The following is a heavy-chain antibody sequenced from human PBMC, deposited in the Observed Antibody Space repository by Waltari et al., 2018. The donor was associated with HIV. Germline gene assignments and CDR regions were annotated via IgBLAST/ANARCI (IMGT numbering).Heavy chain of an antibody. D-gene: IGHD1-26*01. Sequence: QVTLRESGPALVKPTQTLTLTCTFSGFSLATNGMCVNWIRQPPGKALEWLALIDWDDDKYYNASLRTRLTISRDTSKNRVVLTMTDMDPMDTATFYCARMFSGTYRNLDYWGPGTLVTVSS. CDR1: GFSLATNGMC. V-gene: IGHV2-70*01. CDR2: IDWDDDK. J-gene: IGHJ4*02. CDR3: ARMFSGTYRNLDY.